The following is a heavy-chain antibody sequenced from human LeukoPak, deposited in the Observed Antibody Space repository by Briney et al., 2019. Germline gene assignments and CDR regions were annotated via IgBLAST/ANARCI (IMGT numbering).Heavy chain of an antibody. V-gene: IGHV3-9*01. CDR1: GFTFDDHA. J-gene: IGHJ4*02. Sequence: PGGSLRLSCAASGFTFDDHAMHWVRQAPGKGLEWVSGISWNSGSIGYADSVKGRFTISRDNAKNSLYLQMNSLRAEDTALYYCAKGYITMVRGVIYYFDYWGQGTLVTVSS. CDR2: ISWNSGSI. CDR3: AKGYITMVRGVIYYFDY. D-gene: IGHD3-10*01.